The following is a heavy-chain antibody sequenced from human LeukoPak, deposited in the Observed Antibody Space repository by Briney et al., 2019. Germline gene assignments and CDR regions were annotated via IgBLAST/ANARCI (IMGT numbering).Heavy chain of an antibody. V-gene: IGHV1-24*01. Sequence: ASMKVSCKASGGTFSSYAISWVRQAPGKGLEWMGGFDPEDGETIYAQKFQDRVTMTEDTSTDTAYMELSSQRSEDTAVYYCATPRLGSYDYWGQGTLVTVSS. CDR2: FDPEDGET. J-gene: IGHJ4*02. CDR1: GGTFSSYA. CDR3: ATPRLGSYDY. D-gene: IGHD3-16*01.